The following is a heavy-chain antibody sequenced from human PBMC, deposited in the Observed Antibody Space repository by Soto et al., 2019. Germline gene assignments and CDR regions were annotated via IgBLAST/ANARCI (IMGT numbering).Heavy chain of an antibody. D-gene: IGHD5-18*01. CDR2: IYYSGST. CDR1: GGSISSYY. CDR3: ARRYGYAFDI. Sequence: QVQLQESGPGLVKPSETLSLTCTVSGGSISSYYWSWIRQPPGKGLEWIGYIYYSGSTNYNPSLKSRVTISVDTSKNQFSPTLSSVTAADTAVYYCARRYGYAFDIWGQGTMVTVSS. V-gene: IGHV4-59*08. J-gene: IGHJ3*02.